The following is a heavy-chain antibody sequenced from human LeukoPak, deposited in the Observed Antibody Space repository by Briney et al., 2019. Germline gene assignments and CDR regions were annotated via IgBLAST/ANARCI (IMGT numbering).Heavy chain of an antibody. V-gene: IGHV4-39*07. D-gene: IGHD3-9*01. CDR3: ATLANTKGYYDILTGYYPLYYYYMDV. J-gene: IGHJ6*03. CDR2: IYYSGST. CDR1: GGSISSSNYY. Sequence: SETLSLTCTVSGGSISSSNYYWGWIRQPPGKGLEWIGSIYYSGSTYYNPSLKSRVTISVDTSKNQFSLKLSSVTAADTAVYYCATLANTKGYYDILTGYYPLYYYYMDVWGKGTTVTVSS.